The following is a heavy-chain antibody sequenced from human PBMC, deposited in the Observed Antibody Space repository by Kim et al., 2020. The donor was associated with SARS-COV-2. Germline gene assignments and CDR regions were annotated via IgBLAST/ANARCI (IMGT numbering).Heavy chain of an antibody. CDR1: GGTFSSYA. Sequence: SVKVSCKASGGTFSSYAISWVRQAPGQGLEWMGGIIPIFGTANYAQKFQGRVTITADESTSTAYMELSSLRSEDTAVYYCAATRGRGYSGYEPYDAFDIWGQGTMVTVSS. J-gene: IGHJ3*02. D-gene: IGHD5-12*01. CDR3: AATRGRGYSGYEPYDAFDI. V-gene: IGHV1-69*13. CDR2: IIPIFGTA.